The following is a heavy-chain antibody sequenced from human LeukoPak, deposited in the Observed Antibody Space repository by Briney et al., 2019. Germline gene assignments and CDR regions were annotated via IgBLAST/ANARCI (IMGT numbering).Heavy chain of an antibody. CDR2: ISGSGGST. J-gene: IGHJ4*02. Sequence: PGGSVRLSCAASGFTFSSYAMSWVRQAPGKGLEWVSAISGSGGSTYYADSVKGRFTISRDNSKNTLYLQMNSLRAEDTAVYYCAKDRGIYYDSSGGDDYWGQGTLVTVSS. D-gene: IGHD3-22*01. CDR3: AKDRGIYYDSSGGDDY. CDR1: GFTFSSYA. V-gene: IGHV3-23*01.